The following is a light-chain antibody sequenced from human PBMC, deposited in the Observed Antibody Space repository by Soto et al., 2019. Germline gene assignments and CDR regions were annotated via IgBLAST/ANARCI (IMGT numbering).Light chain of an antibody. V-gene: IGKV3-20*01. J-gene: IGKJ1*01. CDR2: GAS. Sequence: EIVLTQSPDTLSLSPGESATLSCRASQSVSSNNLAWYQQKPGQAPRLLIYGASSRATGIPDRFSGSGSGTDFTLTITRLEPEDFAVYYCHQYMTSPRTFGQGTKVEIQ. CDR3: HQYMTSPRT. CDR1: QSVSSNN.